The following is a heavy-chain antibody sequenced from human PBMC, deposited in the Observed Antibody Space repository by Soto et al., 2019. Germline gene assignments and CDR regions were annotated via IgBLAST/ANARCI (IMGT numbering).Heavy chain of an antibody. Sequence: EVQLVESGGGLVQPGGTLRLSCAATGFTFSSYSMNWVRQAPGKGLMWVSYISSSGSTIYYADSVRGRFTISRDNAKNSLYLQMNSLRDEDTAVYYCARAGYRSVDYWYQGTLATVSS. J-gene: IGHJ4*02. CDR1: GFTFSSYS. V-gene: IGHV3-48*02. D-gene: IGHD3-3*01. CDR3: ARAGYRSVDY. CDR2: ISSSGSTI.